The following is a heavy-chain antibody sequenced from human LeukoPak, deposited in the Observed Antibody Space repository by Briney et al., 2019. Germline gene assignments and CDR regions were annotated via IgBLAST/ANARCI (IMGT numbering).Heavy chain of an antibody. J-gene: IGHJ4*02. V-gene: IGHV3-23*01. CDR2: ISGSGGSI. Sequence: GGSLRLSCAASGFTFSSYAMSWVRQAPGKGLEWVSAISGSGGSIYYADSVKGRFTISRDNSKNTLYLQMNSLRAEDTAVYYCAKVRHRPLSPIAVAGPIDYWGQGTLVTVSS. D-gene: IGHD6-19*01. CDR1: GFTFSSYA. CDR3: AKVRHRPLSPIAVAGPIDY.